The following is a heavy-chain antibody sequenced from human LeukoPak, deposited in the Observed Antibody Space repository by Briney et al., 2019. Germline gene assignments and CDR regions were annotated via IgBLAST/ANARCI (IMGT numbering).Heavy chain of an antibody. J-gene: IGHJ4*02. Sequence: ASVKVSCTASGYTFTSYSITWVRQAPGQGLEWMGWINAGNGNTKYSQKFQGRVTITRDTSASTAYMELSSLRSEDTAVYYCARDRWWEPTDFSFDYWGQGTLVTVSS. V-gene: IGHV1-3*01. CDR2: INAGNGNT. D-gene: IGHD1-26*01. CDR3: ARDRWWEPTDFSFDY. CDR1: GYTFTSYS.